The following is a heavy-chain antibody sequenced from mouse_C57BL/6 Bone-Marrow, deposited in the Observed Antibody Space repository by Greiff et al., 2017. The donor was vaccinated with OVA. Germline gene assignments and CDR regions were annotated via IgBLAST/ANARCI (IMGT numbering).Heavy chain of an antibody. D-gene: IGHD4-1*01. J-gene: IGHJ1*03. CDR3: APTNWAYWYFDV. CDR1: GYTFTDYY. Sequence: EVQLQQSGPVLVKPGASVKMSCKASGYTFTDYYMNWVKQSHGKSLEWIGVINPYNGGTSYNQKFKGKATLTVDKSSSTAYMELNSLTSEDSAVYYGAPTNWAYWYFDVWGTGTTVTVSS. CDR2: INPYNGGT. V-gene: IGHV1-19*01.